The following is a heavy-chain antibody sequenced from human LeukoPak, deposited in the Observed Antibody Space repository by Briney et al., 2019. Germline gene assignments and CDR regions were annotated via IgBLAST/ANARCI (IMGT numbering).Heavy chain of an antibody. CDR1: GGSISSYY. Sequence: PSETLSLTCTVSGGSISSYYWSWIRQPAGKGLEWIGRIYTSRSTNYNPSLKSRVTMSVDTSKNQFSLKLSSVTAADTAVYYCARENISLLWFGELLGYYFDYWGQGTLVTVSS. V-gene: IGHV4-4*07. CDR2: IYTSRST. J-gene: IGHJ4*02. CDR3: ARENISLLWFGELLGYYFDY. D-gene: IGHD3-10*01.